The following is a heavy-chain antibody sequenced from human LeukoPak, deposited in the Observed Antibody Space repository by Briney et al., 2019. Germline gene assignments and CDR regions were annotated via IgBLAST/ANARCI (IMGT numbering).Heavy chain of an antibody. CDR1: GGSISSGDYY. CDR2: IYASGST. D-gene: IGHD1-26*01. CDR3: ARDSRGAWDY. Sequence: SQTLSLTCTVSGGSISSGDYYWTWIRQPAGKGLEWIGRIYASGSTNYNPSLKSRVTISADTSKNQFSLNLRSVTAADTAVYYCARDSRGAWDYWGQGTLVTVSS. V-gene: IGHV4-61*02. J-gene: IGHJ4*02.